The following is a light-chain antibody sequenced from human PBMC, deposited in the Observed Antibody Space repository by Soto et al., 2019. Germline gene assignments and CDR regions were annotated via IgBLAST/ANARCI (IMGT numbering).Light chain of an antibody. CDR2: DVS. Sequence: QSALTQPASVSGSPGQSITISCTGTTSDVGAYDYVSWYQLHPGKAPKLMIYDVSNRPSGVSNRFSGSKSGNTASLTISGLQAEDEADYYCTSYSRSTVLFGGGTKSPS. CDR3: TSYSRSTVL. J-gene: IGLJ3*02. CDR1: TSDVGAYDY. V-gene: IGLV2-14*01.